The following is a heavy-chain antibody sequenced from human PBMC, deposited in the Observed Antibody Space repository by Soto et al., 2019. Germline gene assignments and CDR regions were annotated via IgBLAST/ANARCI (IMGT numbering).Heavy chain of an antibody. CDR1: GYSFTDYH. V-gene: IGHV1-2*04. D-gene: IGHD2-8*01. Sequence: ASVKVSCKASGYSFTDYHIHWGRQATGQGLEWLGRINPKSGGTSTAQKFQGWVTMTTDTSISTASMELTRLTSDDTAIYYCARGDSTDCSNGVCSFFYNHDMDVWGQGTTVTVSS. CDR3: ARGDSTDCSNGVCSFFYNHDMDV. CDR2: INPKSGGT. J-gene: IGHJ6*02.